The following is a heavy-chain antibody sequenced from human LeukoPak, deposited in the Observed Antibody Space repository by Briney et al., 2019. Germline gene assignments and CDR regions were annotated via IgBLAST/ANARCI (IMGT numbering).Heavy chain of an antibody. CDR3: ASYPSTVPGAFDI. Sequence: SVKVSCKASGGTFSSYAISWVRQDPGQGLEWMGGIIPIFGTANYAQKFQGRVTITADESTSTAHMEQSSLRSEDTAVYYCASYPSTVPGAFDIWGQGTMVTVSS. CDR1: GGTFSSYA. CDR2: IIPIFGTA. D-gene: IGHD4-11*01. J-gene: IGHJ3*02. V-gene: IGHV1-69*13.